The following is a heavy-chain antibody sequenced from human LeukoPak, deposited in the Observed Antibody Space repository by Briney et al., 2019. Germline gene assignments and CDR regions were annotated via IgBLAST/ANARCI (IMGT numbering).Heavy chain of an antibody. CDR3: ARARYDSSGYRYGMDV. J-gene: IGHJ6*02. V-gene: IGHV3-30*04. Sequence: GGSLRLSCAASGFTFSSYAMHWVRQAPGKGLEWVAIIPYDGSNKYYADSVKGRFTISRDNSKNTLYLQMNSLRAEDTAVYYCARARYDSSGYRYGMDVWGQGTTVTVSS. D-gene: IGHD3-22*01. CDR2: IPYDGSNK. CDR1: GFTFSSYA.